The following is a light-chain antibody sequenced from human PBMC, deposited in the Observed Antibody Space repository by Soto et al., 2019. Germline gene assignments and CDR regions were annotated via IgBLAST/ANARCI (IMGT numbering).Light chain of an antibody. CDR3: QQVSGYPIS. CDR1: QSISNW. CDR2: DAS. V-gene: IGKV1-5*01. J-gene: IGKJ4*01. Sequence: DIQMTQSPSTLSASVGDRVTITCRASQSISNWLAWYQQKPGNAPKLLISDASNLVSGVPSRFSGSGSGTEFTLTISSLQPDDFATYYCQQVSGYPISLGGGTKVDIK.